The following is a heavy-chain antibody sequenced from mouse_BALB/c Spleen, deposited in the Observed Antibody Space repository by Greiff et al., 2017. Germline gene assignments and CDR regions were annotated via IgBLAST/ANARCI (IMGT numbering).Heavy chain of an antibody. V-gene: IGHV1-82*01. Sequence: QVQLQQSGPELVKPGASVKISCKASGYAFSSSWMNWVKQRPGQGLEWIGRIYPGDGDTNYNGKFKGKATLTADKSSSTAYMQLSSLTSVDSAVYFCARSGTARASYWGQGTTLTVSS. J-gene: IGHJ2*01. CDR3: ARSGTARASY. CDR2: IYPGDGDT. CDR1: GYAFSSSW. D-gene: IGHD3-2*01.